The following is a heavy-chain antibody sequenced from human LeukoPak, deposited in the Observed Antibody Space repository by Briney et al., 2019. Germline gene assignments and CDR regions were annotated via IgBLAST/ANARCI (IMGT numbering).Heavy chain of an antibody. CDR1: GFTFSDHY. CDR2: INHSGST. V-gene: IGHV4-34*08. Sequence: PGGSLRLSCAASGFTFSDHYMDWVRQAPGKRLEWIGEINHSGSTNYNPSLKSRVTISVDTSKNQFSLKLSSVTAADTAVYYCAIRSGYYGFWGQGTLVTVSS. J-gene: IGHJ4*02. D-gene: IGHD3-22*01. CDR3: AIRSGYYGF.